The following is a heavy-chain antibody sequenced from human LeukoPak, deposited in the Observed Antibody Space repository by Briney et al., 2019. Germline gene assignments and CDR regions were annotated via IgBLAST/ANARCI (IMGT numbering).Heavy chain of an antibody. V-gene: IGHV1-2*02. CDR2: INPNSGGT. J-gene: IGHJ4*02. D-gene: IGHD4-17*01. CDR1: GYTFTGYY. Sequence: ASVKVSCKASGYTFTGYYMHWVRQAPGQGLEWMGWINPNSGGTNYAQKFQGRVTMTRDTFISTAYMELSRLRSDDTAVYYCARGPATVTTLGEVDYWGQGTLVTVSS. CDR3: ARGPATVTTLGEVDY.